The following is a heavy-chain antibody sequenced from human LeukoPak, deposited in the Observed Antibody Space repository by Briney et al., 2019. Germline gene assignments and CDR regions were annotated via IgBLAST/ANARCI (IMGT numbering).Heavy chain of an antibody. D-gene: IGHD5-24*01. V-gene: IGHV3-48*04. CDR3: ARGVPSLLLWLQLQGVFDY. CDR1: GFTFSSYS. J-gene: IGHJ4*02. Sequence: GGSLRLSCAASGFTFSSYSMTWVRQAPGKGLEWVSYISSSGSTIYYADSVKGRFTISRDNAKNSLYLQMNSLRAEDTAVYYCARGVPSLLLWLQLQGVFDYWGQGTLVTVSS. CDR2: ISSSGSTI.